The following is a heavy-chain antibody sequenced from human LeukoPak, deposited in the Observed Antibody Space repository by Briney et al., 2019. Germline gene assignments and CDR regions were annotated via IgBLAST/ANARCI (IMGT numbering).Heavy chain of an antibody. V-gene: IGHV1-46*01. Sequence: GASMKVSCKASGYTFTSYYMHWVRQAPGQGLEWMGIINPSGGSTSYAQKFQGRVTMTRDTSTSTVYMELSSLRSEDTAVYYCARSRGPGLSGGSCPDYWGQGTLVTVSS. CDR1: GYTFTSYY. J-gene: IGHJ4*02. D-gene: IGHD2-15*01. CDR3: ARSRGPGLSGGSCPDY. CDR2: INPSGGST.